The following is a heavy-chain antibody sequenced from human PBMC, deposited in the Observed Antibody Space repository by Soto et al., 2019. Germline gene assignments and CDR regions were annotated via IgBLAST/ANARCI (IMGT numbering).Heavy chain of an antibody. Sequence: GGSLRLSCAPSGFTFDDYTMHWVRQAPGKGLEWVSLISWDGGSTYYADSVKGRFTISRDNSKNSLYLQMNSLRTEDTALYYCAKAHGDAYYYGKDVWGQGTTVTVSS. V-gene: IGHV3-43*01. CDR2: ISWDGGST. CDR3: AKAHGDAYYYGKDV. CDR1: GFTFDDYT. D-gene: IGHD3-10*01. J-gene: IGHJ6*02.